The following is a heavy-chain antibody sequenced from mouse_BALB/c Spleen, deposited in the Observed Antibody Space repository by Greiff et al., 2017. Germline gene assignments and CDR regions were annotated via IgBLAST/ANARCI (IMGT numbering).Heavy chain of an antibody. V-gene: IGHV1-54*01. J-gene: IGHJ3*01. Sequence: QVQLQQSGAELVRPGTSVKLSCKASGYAFTNYLIEWVKQRPGQGLEWIGVINPGSGGTNYNEKFKGKATLTADKSSSTAYMQLSSLTSDDSAVYFCARSATRITGIAYWGQGTLVTVSA. CDR2: INPGSGGT. D-gene: IGHD2-4*01. CDR1: GYAFTNYL. CDR3: ARSATRITGIAY.